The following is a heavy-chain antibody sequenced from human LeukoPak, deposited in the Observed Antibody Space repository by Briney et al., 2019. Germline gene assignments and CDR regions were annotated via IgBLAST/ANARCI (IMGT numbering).Heavy chain of an antibody. J-gene: IGHJ4*02. CDR1: GYSISSGYY. CDR3: AREDYYGSGGDY. CDR2: IYHSGST. D-gene: IGHD3-10*01. Sequence: SETLSLPCTVSGYSISSGYYWGWLRQPPGKGLEWIGSIYHSGSTYYNPSLKSRVTISVDTSKNQFSLKLSSVTAADTAVYYCAREDYYGSGGDYWGQGTLDTVSS. V-gene: IGHV4-38-2*02.